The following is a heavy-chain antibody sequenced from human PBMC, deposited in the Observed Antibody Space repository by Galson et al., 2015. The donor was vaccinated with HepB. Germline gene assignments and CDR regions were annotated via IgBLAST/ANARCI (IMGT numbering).Heavy chain of an antibody. D-gene: IGHD6-13*01. CDR3: ARISREAAAGTMDYYYGMDV. V-gene: IGHV2-70*01. Sequence: PALVKPTQTLTLTCTFSGFSLSTSGMCVSWIRQPPGKALEWLALIDWDDDKYYSTSLKTRLTISKDTSKNQVVLTMTNMDPVDTATYYCARISREAAAGTMDYYYGMDVWGQGTTVTVSS. CDR2: IDWDDDK. CDR1: GFSLSTSGMC. J-gene: IGHJ6*02.